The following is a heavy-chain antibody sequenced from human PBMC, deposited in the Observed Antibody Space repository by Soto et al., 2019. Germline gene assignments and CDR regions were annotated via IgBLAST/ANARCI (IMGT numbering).Heavy chain of an antibody. V-gene: IGHV4-34*01. CDR3: ARGCRFRYCSGGSCYGWFDP. CDR2: INHSGST. D-gene: IGHD2-15*01. Sequence: SETLSLTCAVYGGSFSGYYWSWIRQPPGKGLEWIGEINHSGSTNYNPSLKSRVTISVDTSKNQFSLKLSSVTAADTAVYYCARGCRFRYCSGGSCYGWFDPWGQGTLVTVSS. CDR1: GGSFSGYY. J-gene: IGHJ5*02.